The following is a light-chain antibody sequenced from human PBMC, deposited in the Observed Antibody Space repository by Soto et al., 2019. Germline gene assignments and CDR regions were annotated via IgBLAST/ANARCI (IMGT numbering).Light chain of an antibody. J-gene: IGKJ1*01. CDR3: QQYGNSPKT. V-gene: IGKV3-20*01. Sequence: EIVLTQSPGTLSLSPGERATLSCRASQSVSSTYLAWYRQEPGQAPRLLIYGASSRATGIPDRFSGSGSGTDFTLTISRLEPEDFAVYYCQQYGNSPKTFGQGTKVDIK. CDR2: GAS. CDR1: QSVSSTY.